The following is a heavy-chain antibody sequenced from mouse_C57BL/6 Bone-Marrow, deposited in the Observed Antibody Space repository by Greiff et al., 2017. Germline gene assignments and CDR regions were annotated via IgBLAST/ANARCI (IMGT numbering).Heavy chain of an antibody. CDR2: IDPSDSET. Sequence: QVQLQQPGAELVRPGSSVKLSCKASGYTFTSYWMHWVKQRPIQGLEWIGNIDPSDSETHYTHNFKDKATLTVDKSSSTDYMQLSSLTSEDSAVYYCAREGYSNFDFDDWGKGITLSAAS. CDR1: GYTFTSYW. J-gene: IGHJ2*01. D-gene: IGHD2-5*01. V-gene: IGHV1-52*01. CDR3: AREGYSNFDFDD.